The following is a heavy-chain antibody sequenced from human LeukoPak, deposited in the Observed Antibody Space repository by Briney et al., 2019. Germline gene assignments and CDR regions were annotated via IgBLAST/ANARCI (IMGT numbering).Heavy chain of an antibody. CDR2: ISSSSSTI. Sequence: GGSLRLSCAASGFTFSSYSMNWVRQAPGKGLEWVSYISSSSSTIYYADSVKGRFTISRDNAKNSLYLQMNSLRDEDTAVYYCARDPFITIFGVVSSYGMDVWGQGTTVTVSS. J-gene: IGHJ6*02. V-gene: IGHV3-48*02. D-gene: IGHD3-3*01. CDR1: GFTFSSYS. CDR3: ARDPFITIFGVVSSYGMDV.